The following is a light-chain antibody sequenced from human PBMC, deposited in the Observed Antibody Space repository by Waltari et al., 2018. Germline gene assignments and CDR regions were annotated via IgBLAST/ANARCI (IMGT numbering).Light chain of an antibody. J-gene: IGKJ1*01. CDR2: AAS. CDR1: QSICTY. Sequence: DIQRTHSPSSLSASVGNRVTHPCRPGQSICTYLNWYNHKPGRAPELLIYAASTLQGGVPSRFSGSGSETHFTLAISSLQREDFAMYYCQQSYNTPRTFGQGTKVEIK. CDR3: QQSYNTPRT. V-gene: IGKV1-39*01.